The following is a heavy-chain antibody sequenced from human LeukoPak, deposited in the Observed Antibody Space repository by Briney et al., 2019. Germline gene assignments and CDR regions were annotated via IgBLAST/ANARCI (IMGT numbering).Heavy chain of an antibody. Sequence: PSETLSLTCTVSGGSISSSSYYWGWIRQPPGKGLEWIGSIYYSGSTYYNPSLKSRVTISVDTSKNQFSLKLISVTAADTAVYYCARVGPYYGSGSFDYWGQGTLVTVSS. CDR1: GGSISSSSYY. V-gene: IGHV4-39*07. J-gene: IGHJ4*02. CDR3: ARVGPYYGSGSFDY. CDR2: IYYSGST. D-gene: IGHD3-10*01.